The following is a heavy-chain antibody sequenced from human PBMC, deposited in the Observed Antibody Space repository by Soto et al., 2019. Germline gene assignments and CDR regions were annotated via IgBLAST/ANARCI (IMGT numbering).Heavy chain of an antibody. J-gene: IGHJ6*02. D-gene: IGHD3-22*01. CDR1: GGTFSSYA. Sequence: SVKVSCKASGGTFSSYAISWVRQAPGQGLEWMGGIIPIFGTANYAQKFQGRVTITADKSTSTAYMELSSLRSEDTAVYYCARPARDSSGYDPYFYYYYGMDVWGQGTTVPVS. V-gene: IGHV1-69*06. CDR3: ARPARDSSGYDPYFYYYYGMDV. CDR2: IIPIFGTA.